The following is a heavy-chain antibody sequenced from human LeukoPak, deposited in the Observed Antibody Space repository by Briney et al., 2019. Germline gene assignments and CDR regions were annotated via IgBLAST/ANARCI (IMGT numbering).Heavy chain of an antibody. CDR1: GGSISSYY. Sequence: SGTLSLTCTVSGGSISSYYWSWIRQPPGKGLEWIAYIYYSGSTNYNPSLKSRVTISVDTSKNQFSLKLSSVTAADTAVYYCARHAGDSGSYDSAFDIWGQGTMVTVSS. D-gene: IGHD1-26*01. CDR3: ARHAGDSGSYDSAFDI. CDR2: IYYSGST. V-gene: IGHV4-59*08. J-gene: IGHJ3*02.